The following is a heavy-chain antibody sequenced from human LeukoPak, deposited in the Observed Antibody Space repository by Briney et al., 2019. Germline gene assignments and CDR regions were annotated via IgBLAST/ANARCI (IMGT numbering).Heavy chain of an antibody. D-gene: IGHD3-9*01. CDR3: ANILGYFGDY. CDR2: MNPNSGNT. V-gene: IGHV1-8*01. CDR1: GYTFTSYD. J-gene: IGHJ4*02. Sequence: ASVTVSFTASGYTFTSYDINWVRQATGQGLEWMGWMNPNSGNTGYAQKFQGRVTMTRNTSISTAYMELSSLRSEDTAVYYCANILGYFGDYWGQGTLVTVSS.